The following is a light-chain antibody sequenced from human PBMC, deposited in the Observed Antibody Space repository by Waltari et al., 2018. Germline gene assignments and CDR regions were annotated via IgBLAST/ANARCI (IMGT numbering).Light chain of an antibody. Sequence: DIVLTQSPATLSLSPGERATLSCRASQSISNYLAWYQQKPGRAPRLLIYDTSNRATGIPTRFSGSGFGTDFTLTISSLEPKDFAIYYCKQRRNWPLTFGGGTKVEIK. V-gene: IGKV3-11*01. J-gene: IGKJ4*01. CDR1: QSISNY. CDR2: DTS. CDR3: KQRRNWPLT.